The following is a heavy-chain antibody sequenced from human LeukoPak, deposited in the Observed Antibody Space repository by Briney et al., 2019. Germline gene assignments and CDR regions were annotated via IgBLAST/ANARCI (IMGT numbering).Heavy chain of an antibody. J-gene: IGHJ4*02. Sequence: GGCLRLSCAPSGLTFSRYAMSGVHAAPEKGLERVSAISGSGGSTYYADSVKGRFTISRDNSKNTLYLQMNSLRAEDTAVYYCAKDYVGGSYRHNPIDYWGQGTLVTVSS. CDR2: ISGSGGST. D-gene: IGHD3-16*02. CDR3: AKDYVGGSYRHNPIDY. CDR1: GLTFSRYA. V-gene: IGHV3-23*01.